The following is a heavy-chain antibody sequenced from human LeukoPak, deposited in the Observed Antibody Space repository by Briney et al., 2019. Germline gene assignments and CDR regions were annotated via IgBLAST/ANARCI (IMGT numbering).Heavy chain of an antibody. D-gene: IGHD6-6*01. CDR1: GGSISSGSYY. Sequence: SSETLSLTCTVSGGSISSGSYYWSWIRQPAGKGLEWIGRIYTSGSTNYNPSLKSRVTISVDTSKNQFSLKLSSVTAADTAAYYCASEAALGHWGQGTLVTVSS. CDR3: ASEAALGH. J-gene: IGHJ4*02. V-gene: IGHV4-61*02. CDR2: IYTSGST.